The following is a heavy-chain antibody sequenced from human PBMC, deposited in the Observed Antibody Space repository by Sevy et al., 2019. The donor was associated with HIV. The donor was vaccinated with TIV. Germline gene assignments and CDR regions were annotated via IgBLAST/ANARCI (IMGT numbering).Heavy chain of an antibody. CDR3: AREDIGGRHFDH. CDR2: ITLSGSTI. Sequence: GGSLRLSCTASGFTFSSYEMNWVRQAPGKGLEWVSYITLSGSTIYYADSVKGRFTISRDNAKNSVFLQMNSLRAEDTAVYYCAREDIGGRHFDHWGQGTLVTVSS. D-gene: IGHD6-6*01. V-gene: IGHV3-48*03. J-gene: IGHJ4*02. CDR1: GFTFSSYE.